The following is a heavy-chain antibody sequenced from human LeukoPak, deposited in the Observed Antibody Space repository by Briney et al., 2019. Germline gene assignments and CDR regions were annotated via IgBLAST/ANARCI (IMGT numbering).Heavy chain of an antibody. CDR2: IRYDGSNK. D-gene: IGHD3-10*01. J-gene: IGHJ6*03. CDR3: ARSMVRETYYMDV. V-gene: IGHV3-30*02. Sequence: GGSLRLSCAASGFTFSSYGMHWVRQAPGKGLEWVAFIRYDGSNKYFADSVKGRFTISRDNSKNTLYLQMNSLRAEDTTVYYCARSMVRETYYMDVRGKGTTVTVSS. CDR1: GFTFSSYG.